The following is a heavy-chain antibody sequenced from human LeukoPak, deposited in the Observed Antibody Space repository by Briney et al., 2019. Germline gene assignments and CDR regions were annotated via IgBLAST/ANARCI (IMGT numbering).Heavy chain of an antibody. CDR1: GVSVSDGRYY. Sequence: SQTLSLTCNVSGVSVSDGRYYWTWIRQHPAKGLEWIGYKYYTGSAKYNPSLKSRLTISVDTSKNQFSLQLSSVTAADTASYYCATPYCSSISCLDVFNMWGQGTRVTVSS. D-gene: IGHD2-2*01. J-gene: IGHJ3*02. CDR3: ATPYCSSISCLDVFNM. V-gene: IGHV4-31*03. CDR2: KYYTGSA.